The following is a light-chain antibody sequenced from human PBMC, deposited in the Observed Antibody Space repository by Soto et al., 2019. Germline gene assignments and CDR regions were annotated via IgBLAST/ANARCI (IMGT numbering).Light chain of an antibody. CDR3: AARDDTLNGAV. J-gene: IGLJ3*02. Sequence: QSVLTQPPSASGTPGLRVTISCSGSGSNVGSNSVNWYQQLPGTAPKLLIYSSNQRPSGVPDRFSGSKSGASASLAISGLQSEDEADYYCAARDDTLNGAVFGGGTKLTVL. CDR2: SSN. CDR1: GSNVGSNS. V-gene: IGLV1-44*01.